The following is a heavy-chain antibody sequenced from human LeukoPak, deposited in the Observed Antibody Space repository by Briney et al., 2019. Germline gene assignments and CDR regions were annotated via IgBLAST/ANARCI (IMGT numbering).Heavy chain of an antibody. J-gene: IGHJ2*01. D-gene: IGHD3-3*01. Sequence: PGGSLRLSCAASGFTFSTYWMNWVRQAPGEGLGWVANIKQDGSEKYYVDSVKGRFTLSRDSAKNSLYLQMNSLRAEDTAVYYCARAEWSNWYFDLWGRGTLVTVSS. V-gene: IGHV3-7*03. CDR2: IKQDGSEK. CDR3: ARAEWSNWYFDL. CDR1: GFTFSTYW.